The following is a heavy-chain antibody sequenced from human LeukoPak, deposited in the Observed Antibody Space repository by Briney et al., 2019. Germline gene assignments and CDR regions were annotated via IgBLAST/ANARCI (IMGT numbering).Heavy chain of an antibody. CDR3: ARGKRNGYYMPADHNDAFGI. V-gene: IGHV4-59*01. CDR1: GGSISSYY. D-gene: IGHD3-22*01. J-gene: IGHJ3*02. CDR2: IYYSGST. Sequence: SEALSLTCTVSGGSISSYYWSWIRQPPGKGLEWIGYIYYSGSTNYNPSLKSRVTISVDTSKNQFSLKLSSVTAADTAVYYCARGKRNGYYMPADHNDAFGIWGQGTMVTVSS.